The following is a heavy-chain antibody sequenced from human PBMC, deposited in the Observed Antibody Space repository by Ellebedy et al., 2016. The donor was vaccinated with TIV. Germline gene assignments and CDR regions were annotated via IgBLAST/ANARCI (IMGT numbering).Heavy chain of an antibody. Sequence: MPSETLSLTCIVSGGSISSYYWGWIRQPPGKGLEWIGSIYYSGSTYYNPSLKSRVTISVDTSKNQFSLKLSSVTAADTAVYYCALIVGATSYYGMDVWGQGTTVTVSS. J-gene: IGHJ6*02. CDR3: ALIVGATSYYGMDV. V-gene: IGHV4-39*01. D-gene: IGHD1-26*01. CDR1: GGSISSYY. CDR2: IYYSGST.